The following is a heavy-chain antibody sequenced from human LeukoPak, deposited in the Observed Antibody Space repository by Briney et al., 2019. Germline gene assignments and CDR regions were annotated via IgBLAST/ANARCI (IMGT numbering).Heavy chain of an antibody. D-gene: IGHD4/OR15-4a*01. Sequence: VWAVRLSCAGSGFTFSWYALHGLRQAPCREVDGVAGLSNDGGKEYYLDAVYGGLTISRETPRNTVLLKMNSLRVDDMAVYYCVRQGAALDYHFLYMDVWGRGTTVTVS. V-gene: IGHV3-30*03. J-gene: IGHJ6*03. CDR2: LSNDGGKE. CDR3: VRQGAALDYHFLYMDV. CDR1: GFTFSWYA.